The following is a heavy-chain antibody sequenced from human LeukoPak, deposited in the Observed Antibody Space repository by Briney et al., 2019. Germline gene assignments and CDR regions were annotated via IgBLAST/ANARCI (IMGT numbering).Heavy chain of an antibody. CDR1: GYTFTGYY. CDR3: ASRIWFGELLFDY. V-gene: IGHV1-2*02. J-gene: IGHJ4*02. CDR2: INPNSGGT. Sequence: ASVKVSCKASGYTFTGYYTHWVRQAPGQGLEWMGWINPNSGGTNYAQKFQGRVTMTRDTSISTAYMELSRLRSDDTAVYYCASRIWFGELLFDYWGQGTLVTVSS. D-gene: IGHD3-10*01.